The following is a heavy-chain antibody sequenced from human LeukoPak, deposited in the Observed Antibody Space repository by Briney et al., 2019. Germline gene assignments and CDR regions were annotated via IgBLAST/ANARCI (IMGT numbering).Heavy chain of an antibody. CDR1: GFTFSSYE. V-gene: IGHV3-48*03. CDR3: ARDGGYCSSTSCPNFDY. CDR2: ISSSGSTI. Sequence: GGSLRLSCAASGFTFSSYEMNWVRQAPGKGLEWVSYISSSGSTIYYADSVKGRFTISRDNAKNSLYLQMNSLRAEGTAVYYCARDGGYCSSTSCPNFDYWGQGTLVTVSS. J-gene: IGHJ4*02. D-gene: IGHD2-2*01.